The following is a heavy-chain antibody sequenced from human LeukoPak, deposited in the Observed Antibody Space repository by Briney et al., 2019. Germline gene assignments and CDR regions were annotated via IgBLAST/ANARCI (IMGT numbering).Heavy chain of an antibody. CDR1: GFTFSSYS. V-gene: IGHV3-21*01. CDR2: ISSSSYI. D-gene: IGHD3-22*01. CDR3: ARGEYYYDSSGTNWFDP. J-gene: IGHJ5*02. Sequence: GGSLRLSCAASGFTFSSYSMNWVRQAPGKGLEWVSSISSSSYIYYADSVKGRFTISRDNAKNSLYLQMNSLRAKDTAVYYCARGEYYYDSSGTNWFDPWGQGTLVTVSS.